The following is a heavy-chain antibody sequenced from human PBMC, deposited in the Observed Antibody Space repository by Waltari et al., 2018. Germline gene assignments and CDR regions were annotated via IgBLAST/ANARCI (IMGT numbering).Heavy chain of an antibody. CDR1: GYSFTSYW. Sequence: EVQLVQSGAEVKKPGESLKISCKGSGYSFTSYWIGWVRQMPGKGLEWMGIILPGDSDTRYSPTFQGQVTISADKSISTAYLQWSSLKASDTAMYYCAIGIRGPYYYYGMDVWGQGTTVTVAS. D-gene: IGHD2-15*01. J-gene: IGHJ6*02. V-gene: IGHV5-51*01. CDR2: ILPGDSDT. CDR3: AIGIRGPYYYYGMDV.